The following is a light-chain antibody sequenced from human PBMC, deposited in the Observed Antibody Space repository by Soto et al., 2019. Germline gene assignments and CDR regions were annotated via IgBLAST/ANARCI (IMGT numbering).Light chain of an antibody. CDR3: QQSYSVPLS. CDR2: AAS. Sequence: DIQMTQSPSSLSASVGDRVTITCRASRSVSSYLNWHQQKPGRAPRLLISAASSLQSGVPSRFSGSGSGTDFTLTISSLQPEDFATYFCQQSYSVPLSFGGGTKVEIK. CDR1: RSVSSY. V-gene: IGKV1-39*01. J-gene: IGKJ4*01.